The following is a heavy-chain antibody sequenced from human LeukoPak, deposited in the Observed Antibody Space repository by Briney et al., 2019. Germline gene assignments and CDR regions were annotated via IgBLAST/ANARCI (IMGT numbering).Heavy chain of an antibody. CDR1: GFTFSSYE. Sequence: PGGSLRLSCAASGFTFSSYEMNWVRQAPGKGLEWVSYITNSGSAKYYADSVKGRFTISRDNAKNSLYLQMNSLRDEDTAVYYCARDLATSNYYGSGSVDYWGQGTLVTVSS. V-gene: IGHV3-48*03. D-gene: IGHD3-10*01. CDR3: ARDLATSNYYGSGSVDY. J-gene: IGHJ4*02. CDR2: ITNSGSAK.